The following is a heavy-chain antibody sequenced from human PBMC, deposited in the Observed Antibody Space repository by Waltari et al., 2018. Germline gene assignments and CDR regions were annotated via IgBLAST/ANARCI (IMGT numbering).Heavy chain of an antibody. CDR3: AAGGQPIAPLWFDP. CDR1: GFTFSSYA. V-gene: IGHV3-30-3*01. Sequence: QVQLVESGGGVVQPGRSLRLSCAASGFTFSSYAMHWVRQAPGKGLEWVAVISYDGSNKYYADSVKGRFTISRDNSKNTLYLQMNSLRAEDTAVYYCAAGGQPIAPLWFDPWGQGTLVTVSS. CDR2: ISYDGSNK. D-gene: IGHD6-13*01. J-gene: IGHJ5*02.